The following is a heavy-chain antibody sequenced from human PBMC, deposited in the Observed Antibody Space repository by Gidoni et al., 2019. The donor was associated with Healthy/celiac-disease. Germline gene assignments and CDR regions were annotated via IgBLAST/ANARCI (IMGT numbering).Heavy chain of an antibody. Sequence: QVQLQESGPGLVKSSETLSLTCIVSGGSMSSYYWTWIRKPPGKGLEWICYIYSNGKLDYNPSLKSRITISVDTSRSQFSLKFNSVTAADTAVYYCARGRTYSYYWGQGTLVNVSS. J-gene: IGHJ4*02. CDR3: ARGRTYSYY. D-gene: IGHD2-21*01. CDR1: GGSMSSYY. V-gene: IGHV4-59*01. CDR2: IYSNGKL.